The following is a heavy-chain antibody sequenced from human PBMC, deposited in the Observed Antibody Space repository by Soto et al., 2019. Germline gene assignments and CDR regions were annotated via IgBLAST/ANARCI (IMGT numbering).Heavy chain of an antibody. CDR3: AKFIPITVTGRKSSYYYGLDV. D-gene: IGHD6-19*01. V-gene: IGHV1-69*01. J-gene: IGHJ6*02. CDR2: IIPIFDRP. CDR1: GGIFTTYG. Sequence: QVQLVQSGPEVKKPGSSVKVSCQASGGIFTTYGISWVRQAPGQGLEWMGGIIPIFDRPSYAQKFPDRVTLIADESTTTAYMELSSLRYEDTAVYYCAKFIPITVTGRKSSYYYGLDVWGQGTAVTVSS.